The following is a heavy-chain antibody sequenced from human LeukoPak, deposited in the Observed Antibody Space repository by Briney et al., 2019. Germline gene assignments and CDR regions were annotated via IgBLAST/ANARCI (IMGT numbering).Heavy chain of an antibody. J-gene: IGHJ3*02. D-gene: IGHD4-17*01. CDR1: GFTVSSNY. V-gene: IGHV3-48*04. CDR2: ISSSSSTI. Sequence: PGGSLRLSCVVSGFTVSSNYMSWVLQAPGKGLGWVSYISSSSSTIYYADSVKGRFTISRDNAKNSLYLQMNSLRAEDTAVYYCARVGYYGDYGNYDAFDIWGQGTMVTVSS. CDR3: ARVGYYGDYGNYDAFDI.